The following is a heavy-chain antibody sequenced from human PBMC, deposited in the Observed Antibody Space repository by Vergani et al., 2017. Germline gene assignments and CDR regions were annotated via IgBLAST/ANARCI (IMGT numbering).Heavy chain of an antibody. D-gene: IGHD3-3*01. CDR1: GFTFSSYA. J-gene: IGHJ3*02. Sequence: EVQLLESGGGLVQPGGSLRLSCAASGFTFSSYAMSWVRQAPGKGLEWVSAISGSGGSTYYADSVKGRFTISRDNSKNTLYLQMNSLRAEDTAVYYCARGGRSYDFWSGYRSEDAFDIWGQGTMVTVSS. CDR3: ARGGRSYDFWSGYRSEDAFDI. CDR2: ISGSGGST. V-gene: IGHV3-23*01.